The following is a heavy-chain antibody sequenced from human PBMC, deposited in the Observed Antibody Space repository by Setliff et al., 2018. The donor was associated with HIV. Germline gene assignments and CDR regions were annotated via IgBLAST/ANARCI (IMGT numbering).Heavy chain of an antibody. J-gene: IGHJ6*03. V-gene: IGHV3-74*01. CDR1: GFTFSDYL. D-gene: IGHD3-22*01. Sequence: ESLKISCAASGFTFSDYLMHWVRQAPGKGLVWVSRINTDGSTTSYADSVKGRFTISRDNAKNTLYLQMNSLRAEDTAVYYCARAEFYYDLPHYYYFMDVWGKGTTVTVSS. CDR3: ARAEFYYDLPHYYYFMDV. CDR2: INTDGSTT.